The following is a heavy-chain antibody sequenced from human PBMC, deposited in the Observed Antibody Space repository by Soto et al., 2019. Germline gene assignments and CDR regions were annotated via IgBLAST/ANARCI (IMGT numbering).Heavy chain of an antibody. Sequence: LRLSCAGSGFTFSNYAMNWVRQAPGRRLEWVASIIYNGRDTYHADSVKGRFTISRNNSKNTLYLQMNNLRAEDTAKYYCAKGSLGYCTGATCYPFDSWGQGTLVTVSS. J-gene: IGHJ4*02. CDR1: GFTFSNYA. CDR2: IIYNGRDT. V-gene: IGHV3-23*01. CDR3: AKGSLGYCTGATCYPFDS. D-gene: IGHD2-15*01.